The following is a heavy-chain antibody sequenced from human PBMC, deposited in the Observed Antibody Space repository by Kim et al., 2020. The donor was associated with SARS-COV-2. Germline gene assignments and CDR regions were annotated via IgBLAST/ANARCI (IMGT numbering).Heavy chain of an antibody. Sequence: SETLSLTCAVYGGSFSGYYWSWIRQPPGKGLEWIGEINHSGSTNYKPSLKSRVTISVDTSKNQFSLKLSSVTAADTAVYYCARGARIAVAGRKGAFDIWGQGTMVTVSS. V-gene: IGHV4-34*01. D-gene: IGHD6-19*01. CDR1: GGSFSGYY. CDR3: ARGARIAVAGRKGAFDI. CDR2: INHSGST. J-gene: IGHJ3*02.